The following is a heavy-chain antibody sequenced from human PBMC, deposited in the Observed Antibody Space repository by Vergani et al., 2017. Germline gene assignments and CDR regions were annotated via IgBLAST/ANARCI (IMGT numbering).Heavy chain of an antibody. CDR3: ARARYSSGWYWFDP. J-gene: IGHJ5*02. Sequence: EVQLLESGGGLVQPGGSLRLSCAASGFTFSSYSMNWVRQAPGKGLEWVSSISSSSSYIYYADSVKGRFTISRDNAKNSLYLQMNSLRAEDTAVYYCARARYSSGWYWFDPWGQGTLVTVSS. D-gene: IGHD6-19*01. V-gene: IGHV3-21*01. CDR1: GFTFSSYS. CDR2: ISSSSSYI.